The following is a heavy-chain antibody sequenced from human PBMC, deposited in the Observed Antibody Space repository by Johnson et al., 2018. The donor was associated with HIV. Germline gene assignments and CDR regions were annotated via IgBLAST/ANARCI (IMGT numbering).Heavy chain of an antibody. J-gene: IGHJ3*02. V-gene: IGHV3-30*18. CDR2: ISFDGGDK. Sequence: QEKLVESGGGVVQPGRSLRLSCAASGFSFSSYAMHWVRQSPGKGLEWVAVISFDGGDKYYADSVKGRFTISRDNSKSTFFLQMNSLTPEDTGVYYCAKERRAPRAFDIWGQGTMVTVSS. CDR3: AKERRAPRAFDI. CDR1: GFSFSSYA.